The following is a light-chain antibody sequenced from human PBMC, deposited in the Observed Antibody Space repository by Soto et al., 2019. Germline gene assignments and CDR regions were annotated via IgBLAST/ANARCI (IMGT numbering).Light chain of an antibody. CDR1: QSVDRY. V-gene: IGKV3-11*01. CDR2: DTY. Sequence: EVVLTQSPDTRSLSPGETATLSCRASQSVDRYVAWYQQKVGQAHRLLIYDTYTRATGVGGRITGSGSATDCSRTITRLEPEYLAVYYCPQRCKWPSRFGPGTKMEMK. J-gene: IGKJ2*04. CDR3: PQRCKWPSR.